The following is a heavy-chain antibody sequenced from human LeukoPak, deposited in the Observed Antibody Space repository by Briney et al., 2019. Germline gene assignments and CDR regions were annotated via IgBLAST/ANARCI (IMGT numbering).Heavy chain of an antibody. J-gene: IGHJ6*02. CDR2: IIPFFATT. CDR1: GGNLSSYA. V-gene: IGHV1-69*01. D-gene: IGHD2-15*01. CDR3: VRGLGYCSAGNCYLFGMDV. Sequence: SVKVSCKASGGNLSSYAMTWVRQAPGQGLEWMGGIIPFFATTNYAQKFQGRATVTADESTSTSYMELTSLRSDDTAVYYCVRGLGYCSAGNCYLFGMDVWGQGTTVTVSS.